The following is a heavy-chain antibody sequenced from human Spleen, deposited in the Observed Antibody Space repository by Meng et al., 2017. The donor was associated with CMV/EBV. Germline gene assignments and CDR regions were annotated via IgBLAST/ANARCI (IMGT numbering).Heavy chain of an antibody. J-gene: IGHJ4*02. Sequence: SGFTFSSYSMYWVRQAPGKGLEWVSSISSSSSYIYYADSVKGRFTISRDNAKNSLYLQMNSLRAEDTAVYYCAREYSSGWYAPWDYWGQGTLVTVSS. D-gene: IGHD6-19*01. CDR3: AREYSSGWYAPWDY. CDR1: GFTFSSYS. CDR2: ISSSSSYI. V-gene: IGHV3-21*01.